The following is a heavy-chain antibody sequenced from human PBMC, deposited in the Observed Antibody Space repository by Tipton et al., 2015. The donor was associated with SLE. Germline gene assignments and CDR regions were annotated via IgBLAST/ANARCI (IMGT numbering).Heavy chain of an antibody. Sequence: TLSLTCTVSGGSISSSSYYWGWIRQPPGKGLEWIGSIYHSGTAYYNPPLKSRVTISVDTSKNQISLKLSSVTAADTAVYYCARDSGRRAFDIWGQGTMVTVSS. V-gene: IGHV4-39*07. CDR3: ARDSGRRAFDI. D-gene: IGHD3-10*01. CDR2: IYHSGTA. J-gene: IGHJ3*02. CDR1: GGSISSSSYY.